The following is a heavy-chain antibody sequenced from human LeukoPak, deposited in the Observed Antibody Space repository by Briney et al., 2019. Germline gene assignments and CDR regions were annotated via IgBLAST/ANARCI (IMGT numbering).Heavy chain of an antibody. J-gene: IGHJ1*01. CDR2: IWYDGSKK. V-gene: IGHV3-33*01. Sequence: GGSLRLSCAASGFIFSNYGMHWVRQAPGKGLEWVAVIWYDGSKKYHADSVKGRFTISRDSSKNTLYLQMNSLRAEDTAVYYCARDPPSFRYWGQGTLVTVSA. CDR1: GFIFSNYG. CDR3: ARDPPSFRY.